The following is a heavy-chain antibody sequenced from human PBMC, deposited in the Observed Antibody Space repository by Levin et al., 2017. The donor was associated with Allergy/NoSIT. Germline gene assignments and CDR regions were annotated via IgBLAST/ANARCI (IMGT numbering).Heavy chain of an antibody. D-gene: IGHD3-10*01. V-gene: IGHV3-21*06. Sequence: GESLKISCAGSGFTFRTYIMNWVRQAPGKGLEWVSSISSSSSHIYYADSVKGRFTISRDNAKNSLYLQMNSLRAEDTAMYYCARVITMVRGLITLDIYGMDVWGQGTTVTVSS. CDR2: ISSSSSHI. J-gene: IGHJ6*02. CDR1: GFTFRTYI. CDR3: ARVITMVRGLITLDIYGMDV.